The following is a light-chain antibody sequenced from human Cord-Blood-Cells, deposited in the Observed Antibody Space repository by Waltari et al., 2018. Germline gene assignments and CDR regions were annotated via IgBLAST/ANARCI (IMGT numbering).Light chain of an antibody. CDR1: QNISSY. Sequence: DIQMTQSASSLSASVGDRVTITCRASQNISSYLNWYQQKPGKAPKLLIYAASSLQSGVPSRFSGSGSGTDFTLNISSLQPEDFATYYCQQSYSTPYTFGQGTKLEIK. J-gene: IGKJ2*01. V-gene: IGKV1-39*01. CDR3: QQSYSTPYT. CDR2: AAS.